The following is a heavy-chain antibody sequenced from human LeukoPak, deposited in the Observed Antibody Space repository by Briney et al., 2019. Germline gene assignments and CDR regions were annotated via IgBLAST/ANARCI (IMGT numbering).Heavy chain of an antibody. CDR1: GGSISSYY. D-gene: IGHD2-2*01. CDR3: ARTGYWCSSTSCLYYFDY. J-gene: IGHJ4*02. V-gene: IGHV4-59*01. Sequence: SETLSLTCTVSGGSISSYYWSWIRQPPGKGLEWIGYIYHSGSTNYNPSLKSRVTISVDTSKNQFSLKLSSVTAADTAVYYCARTGYWCSSTSCLYYFDYWGQGTLVTVSS. CDR2: IYHSGST.